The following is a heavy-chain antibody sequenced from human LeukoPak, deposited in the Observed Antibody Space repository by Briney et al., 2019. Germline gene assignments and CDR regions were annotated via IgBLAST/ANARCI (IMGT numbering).Heavy chain of an antibody. V-gene: IGHV3-30-3*01. D-gene: IGHD2-21*02. CDR1: GFMFNTYA. Sequence: GGSLRLSCAASGFMFNTYAMHWVRQAPGKGLEWVAAISDDGSNKYCADSVKGRFTISRDNSKITLYLQMNSLRAEDTAVYYCARDQNAIVVVTAIDYWGQGTLVTVSS. CDR3: ARDQNAIVVVTAIDY. CDR2: ISDDGSNK. J-gene: IGHJ4*02.